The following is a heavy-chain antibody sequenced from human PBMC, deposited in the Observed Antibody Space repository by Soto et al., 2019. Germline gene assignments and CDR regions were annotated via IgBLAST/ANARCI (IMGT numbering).Heavy chain of an antibody. V-gene: IGHV3-23*01. CDR3: AKDPLRRFLEWSPAAGRPEYYMDV. CDR2: ISGSGGST. J-gene: IGHJ6*03. D-gene: IGHD3-3*01. CDR1: GFTFSSYA. Sequence: GGSLRLSCAASGFTFSSYAMSWVRQAPGKGLEWVSAISGSGGSTYYADSVKGRFTISRDNSKNTRYRQMNSLRAEDTAVYYCAKDPLRRFLEWSPAAGRPEYYMDVWGKGTTVTVSS.